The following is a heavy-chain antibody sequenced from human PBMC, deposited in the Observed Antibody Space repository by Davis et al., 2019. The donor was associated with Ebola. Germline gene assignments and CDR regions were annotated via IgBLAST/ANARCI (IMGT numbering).Heavy chain of an antibody. J-gene: IGHJ4*02. CDR2: IHGDGTTT. Sequence: HTGGSLRLSCVVSGFTLSHYWMHWVRQAPAEGLVWVSKIHGDGTTTTYADSVKGRFTISRDKAENTLYLQMNSLRADDTALYYCARIADGDRYWGSDYWGQGTQVTVSS. V-gene: IGHV3-74*01. CDR1: GFTLSHYW. CDR3: ARIADGDRYWGSDY. D-gene: IGHD5-24*01.